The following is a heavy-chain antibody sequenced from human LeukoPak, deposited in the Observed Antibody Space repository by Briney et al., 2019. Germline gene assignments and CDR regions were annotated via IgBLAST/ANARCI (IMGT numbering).Heavy chain of an antibody. CDR1: VFTFSDFY. V-gene: IGHV3-11*01. CDR3: SRDPRLVDY. J-gene: IGHJ4*02. Sequence: KPGGSLRLSCEASVFTFSDFYMTWLPHAPGKGLEWVSYISGSGSDIKYADAVKGRFSISRDNADNTLYLQMNSLRAEDTAMYYCSRDPRLVDYWGQGTLVTVSS. CDR2: ISGSGSDI.